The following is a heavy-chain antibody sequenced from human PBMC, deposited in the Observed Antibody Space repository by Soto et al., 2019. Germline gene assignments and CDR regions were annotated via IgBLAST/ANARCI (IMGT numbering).Heavy chain of an antibody. CDR3: ARGGITMLRGVPHPNNHFDY. V-gene: IGHV3-30-3*01. D-gene: IGHD3-10*01. CDR2: ISYDGSNK. J-gene: IGHJ4*02. CDR1: XFTFSSYA. Sequence: LRLSCAASXFTFSSYAMHWVRQAPGKGLEWVAVISYDGSNKYYADSVKGRFTISRDNSKNTLYLQMNSLRAEDTAVYYCARGGITMLRGVPHPNNHFDYWGQGTLVTSPQ.